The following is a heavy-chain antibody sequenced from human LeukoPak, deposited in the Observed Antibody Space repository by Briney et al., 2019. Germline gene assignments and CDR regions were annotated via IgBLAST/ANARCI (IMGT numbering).Heavy chain of an antibody. V-gene: IGHV4-39*07. CDR1: GGSISSSSYY. J-gene: IGHJ6*03. CDR3: ARVDGGIQYCHYMDV. CDR2: IFYSGST. D-gene: IGHD2/OR15-2a*01. Sequence: SETLSLTCTVSGGSISSSSYYWGWIRQPPGKALEWIGTIFYSGSTWYNTSLKGRVTISLDTAKNQLSLKLTSVTAADTAVYYCARVDGGIQYCHYMDVWGKGTTVTVSS.